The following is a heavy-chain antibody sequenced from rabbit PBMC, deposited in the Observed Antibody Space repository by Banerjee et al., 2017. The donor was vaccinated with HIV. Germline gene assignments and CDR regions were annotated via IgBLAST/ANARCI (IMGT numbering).Heavy chain of an antibody. V-gene: IGHV1S43*01. Sequence: QEQLEESGGGLVQPEGSLTLTCKASGFDFSSTYYMCWVRQAPGKGLELIACIYSTNGNTWYASWVNGRFSISRSTSLNTVTLQMTSLTAADTATYFCARDLAGVIGWNFNLWGPGTLVTVS. CDR3: ARDLAGVIGWNFNL. CDR1: GFDFSSTYY. D-gene: IGHD4-1*01. CDR2: IYSTNGNT. J-gene: IGHJ4*01.